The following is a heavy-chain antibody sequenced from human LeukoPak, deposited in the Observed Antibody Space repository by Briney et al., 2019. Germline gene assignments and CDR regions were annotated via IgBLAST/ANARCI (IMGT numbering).Heavy chain of an antibody. Sequence: SVKVSCKASGYTFTGYYMHWVRQAPGQGLEWMGRIIPILDTPNYAQKFQGRVTITADKSTSTAYMELSSLRSEDTAVYYCARGTTTVTNNWFDPWGQGTLVTVSS. CDR1: GYTFTGYY. J-gene: IGHJ5*02. CDR2: IIPILDTP. V-gene: IGHV1-69*08. D-gene: IGHD4-17*01. CDR3: ARGTTTVTNNWFDP.